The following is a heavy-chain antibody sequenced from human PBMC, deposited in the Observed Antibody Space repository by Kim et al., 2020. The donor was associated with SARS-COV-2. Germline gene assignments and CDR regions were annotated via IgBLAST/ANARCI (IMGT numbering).Heavy chain of an antibody. Sequence: LSLTCAASGFTFSSYAMTWVRQAPGKGLDWVSAISGSGGDTHYADSVKGRFTISRDNSKNTLYLQMNSLRAEDTALYYCAKDSGFTYGWDPDYWGQGTLVTVSS. J-gene: IGHJ4*02. CDR1: GFTFSSYA. V-gene: IGHV3-23*01. D-gene: IGHD5-18*01. CDR2: ISGSGGDT. CDR3: AKDSGFTYGWDPDY.